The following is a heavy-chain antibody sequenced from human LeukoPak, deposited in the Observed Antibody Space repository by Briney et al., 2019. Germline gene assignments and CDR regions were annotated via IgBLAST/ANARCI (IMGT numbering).Heavy chain of an antibody. J-gene: IGHJ4*02. D-gene: IGHD2-2*03. V-gene: IGHV4-59*02. CDR1: GXSVSSYF. CDR3: ARLDNARGAFDY. CDR2: MYYSGST. Sequence: SETLSLTCTVSGXSVSSYFSSWIRQPPGKGLEWIGYMYYSGSTNYNPSLKSRVTMSVDTSKNQFSLQLSSVTAADTAVYYCARLDNARGAFDYWGQGTLVTVSS.